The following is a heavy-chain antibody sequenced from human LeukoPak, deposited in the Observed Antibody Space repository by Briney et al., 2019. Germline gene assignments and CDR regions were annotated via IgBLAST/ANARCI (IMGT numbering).Heavy chain of an antibody. CDR3: AANYYYYMDV. CDR1: GGSISSYC. CDR2: IYTSGST. V-gene: IGHV4-4*09. Sequence: PSETLSLTCTVSGGSISSYCWSWIRQPPGKGLEWIGYIYTSGSTNYNPSLKSRVTISVDTSKNQFSLKLSSVTAADTAVYYCAANYYYYMDVWGKGTTVTVSS. J-gene: IGHJ6*03.